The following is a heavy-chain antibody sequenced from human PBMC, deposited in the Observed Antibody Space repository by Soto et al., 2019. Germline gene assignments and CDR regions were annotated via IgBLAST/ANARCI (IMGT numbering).Heavy chain of an antibody. J-gene: IGHJ4*02. CDR2: ISSTTNYI. D-gene: IGHD1-7*01. V-gene: IGHV3-21*04. CDR1: GFTFTRYS. CDR3: AKDHNWNYSPNFDY. Sequence: GGSLRLSCAASGFTFTRYSMNWVRQAPGKGLEWVSSISSTTNYIYYADSVKGRFTISRDNSKNTLYLQMNSLRAEDTAVYYCAKDHNWNYSPNFDYWGQGTLVTVSS.